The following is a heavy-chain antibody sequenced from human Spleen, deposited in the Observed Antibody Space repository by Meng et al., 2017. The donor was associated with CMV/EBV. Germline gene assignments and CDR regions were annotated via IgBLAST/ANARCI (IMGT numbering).Heavy chain of an antibody. CDR3: ARAPWGTKYYFDY. J-gene: IGHJ4*02. CDR2: ISSSSSYI. Sequence: CAGYGFTFSSYSMNWVRQAPGKGLEWVSSISSSSSYIYYADSVKGRFTISRDNAKNSLYLQMNSLRAEDTAVYYCARAPWGTKYYFDYWGQGTLVTVSS. D-gene: IGHD1-14*01. CDR1: GFTFSSYS. V-gene: IGHV3-21*01.